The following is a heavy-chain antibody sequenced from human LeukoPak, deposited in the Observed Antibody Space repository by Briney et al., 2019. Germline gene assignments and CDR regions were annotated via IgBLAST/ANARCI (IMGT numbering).Heavy chain of an antibody. CDR3: AKLGDYYYYMDV. CDR1: GFTFSSYA. Sequence: PGGSLRLSLAASGFTFSSYAMSWVRQAPGKGLEWVSAISGSGGSTYYADSVKGRFTISRDNSKNTLYLQMNSLRAEDTAVYYCAKLGDYYYYMDVWGKGTTVTVSS. V-gene: IGHV3-23*01. J-gene: IGHJ6*03. D-gene: IGHD2-15*01. CDR2: ISGSGGST.